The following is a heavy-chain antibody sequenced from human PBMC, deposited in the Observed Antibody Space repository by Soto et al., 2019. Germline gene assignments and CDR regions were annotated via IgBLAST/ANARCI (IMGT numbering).Heavy chain of an antibody. CDR1: CGAISSGGYY. CDR3: AREPSI. V-gene: IGHV4-31*03. J-gene: IGHJ4*02. Sequence: QVQLQESGPGLVKPSQTLSLICSVSCGAISSGGYYWSWNRQHPGKGLEWIGYIYYSGSTYYNPPLKSRVTIPLDTSQNQFAQKQRSVTAADTAVYYCAREPSIWGQGTLVTVSS. CDR2: IYYSGST.